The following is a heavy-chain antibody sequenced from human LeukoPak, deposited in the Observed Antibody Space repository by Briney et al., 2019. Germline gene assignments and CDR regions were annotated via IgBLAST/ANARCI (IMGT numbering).Heavy chain of an antibody. CDR2: INPNSGGT. V-gene: IGHV1-2*06. CDR1: GYTFTGYY. J-gene: IGHJ4*02. Sequence: WASVKVSCKASGYTFTGYYMHWVRQAPGQGLEWMGRINPNSGGTNYAQKFQGRVTMTRDTSISTAYMELSRLRSDDTAVYYCARSRTYDFWSGYYDAHFDYWGQGTLVTVSS. CDR3: ARSRTYDFWSGYYDAHFDY. D-gene: IGHD3-3*01.